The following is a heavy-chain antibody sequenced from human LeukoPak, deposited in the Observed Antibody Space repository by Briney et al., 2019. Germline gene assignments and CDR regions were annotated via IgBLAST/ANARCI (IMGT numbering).Heavy chain of an antibody. Sequence: SETLSLTCAVYGGSFSGYYWSWIRQPPGKGLEWIGSIYYSGSTYYNPSLKSRVTISVDTSKNQFSLKLSSVTAADTAVYYCARTAVVITRAGFDPWGQGTLVTVSS. CDR1: GGSFSGYY. D-gene: IGHD3-22*01. CDR2: IYYSGST. J-gene: IGHJ5*02. CDR3: ARTAVVITRAGFDP. V-gene: IGHV4-34*01.